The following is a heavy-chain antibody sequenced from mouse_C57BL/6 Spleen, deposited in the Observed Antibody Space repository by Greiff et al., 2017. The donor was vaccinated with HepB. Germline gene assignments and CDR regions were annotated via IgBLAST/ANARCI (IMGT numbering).Heavy chain of an antibody. CDR2: IDPSDSET. D-gene: IGHD2-4*01. J-gene: IGHJ4*01. V-gene: IGHV1-52*01. CDR3: ARNDYDKYAMDY. CDR1: GYTFTSYW. Sequence: VQLQQPGAELVRPGSSVKLSCKASGYTFTSYWMHWVKQRPIQGLEWIGNIDPSDSETPYNQKFKDKATLTVDKSSSTAYMQLSSLTSEDSAVYYCARNDYDKYAMDYWGKGTSVTVSS.